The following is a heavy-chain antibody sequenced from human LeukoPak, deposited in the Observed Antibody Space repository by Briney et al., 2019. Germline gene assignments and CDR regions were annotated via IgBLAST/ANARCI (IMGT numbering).Heavy chain of an antibody. Sequence: SETLSLTCTVSGGAISSDYWGWIRQPPGKGLEGIGYIYYSGSNNYNPSLKSRVPISVDTSKNQFSLKLSSVTAADTAVYYCASGVAATLAYFQRWGQGTLVTVCS. CDR2: IYYSGSN. CDR1: GGAISSDY. D-gene: IGHD2-15*01. J-gene: IGHJ1*01. CDR3: ASGVAATLAYFQR. V-gene: IGHV4-59*01.